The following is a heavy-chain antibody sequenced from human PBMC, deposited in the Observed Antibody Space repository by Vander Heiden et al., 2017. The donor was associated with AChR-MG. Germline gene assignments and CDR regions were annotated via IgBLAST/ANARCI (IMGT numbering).Heavy chain of an antibody. CDR2: IDWDDNK. V-gene: IGHV2-70*04. CDR1: GFSLSTSGMR. Sequence: QVTLKESGPALVKPTQTLTLTCTFSGFSLSTSGMRVSWIRQPTGKALEWLARIDWDDNKFYSTSLKTRLTISKDTSKNQVVLTMTNMDPVDTATYYCSGGPYWYRDWGRGTLVTVSS. D-gene: IGHD2-8*02. J-gene: IGHJ2*01. CDR3: SGGPYWYRD.